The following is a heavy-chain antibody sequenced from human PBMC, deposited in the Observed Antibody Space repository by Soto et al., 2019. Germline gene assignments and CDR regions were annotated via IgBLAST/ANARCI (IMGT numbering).Heavy chain of an antibody. Sequence: GGSLRLSCAASGFIFSSYWMHWVRQDPGKGLVWVSRINRDGSSTSYADSVKGRFTISRDNAKNTLYLQMNSLRVEDTAVYYCARDYYYGSVDYWGQGTLVTVSS. V-gene: IGHV3-74*01. CDR2: INRDGSST. CDR1: GFIFSSYW. J-gene: IGHJ4*02. CDR3: ARDYYYGSVDY. D-gene: IGHD3-10*01.